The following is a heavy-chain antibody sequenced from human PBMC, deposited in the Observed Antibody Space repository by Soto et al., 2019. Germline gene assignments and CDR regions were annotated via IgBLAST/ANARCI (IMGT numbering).Heavy chain of an antibody. J-gene: IGHJ4*02. CDR1: EFTFSNAW. CDR2: IKSKADGGTT. D-gene: IGHD4-17*01. Sequence: WGSLRLSCAASEFTFSNAWISWVRQAPGKGLEWVGRIKSKADGGTTDYAAPGKGRFTISRDESQNTLYLQMNSLKTEDTAVYYCTSLYYGHWGQGTLVT. V-gene: IGHV3-15*01. CDR3: TSLYYGH.